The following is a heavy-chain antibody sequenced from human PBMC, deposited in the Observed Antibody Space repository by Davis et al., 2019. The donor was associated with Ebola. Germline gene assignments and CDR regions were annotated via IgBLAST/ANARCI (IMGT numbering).Heavy chain of an antibody. CDR1: GFTFSGSA. D-gene: IGHD6-13*01. CDR3: ARDSLYSSLYYYGMDV. Sequence: GGSLRLSCAASGFTFSGSAMHWVRQASGKGLEWVGRIRSKANSYATAYAASVKGRFTISRDNSKNTLYLQMNSLRAEDTAVYYCARDSLYSSLYYYGMDVWGQGTTVTVSS. J-gene: IGHJ6*02. V-gene: IGHV3-73*01. CDR2: IRSKANSYAT.